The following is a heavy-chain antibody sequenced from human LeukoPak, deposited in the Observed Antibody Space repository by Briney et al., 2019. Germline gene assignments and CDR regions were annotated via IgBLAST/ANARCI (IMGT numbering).Heavy chain of an antibody. CDR1: GFTFSNYG. CDR2: IRYGGSGGNE. Sequence: GGSLRLSCRASGFTFSNYGIHWVRQAPGKGLEWVAFIRYGGSGGNEFYADSVKGRFTISRDNSKNSLYLQMNSLRAEDTAVYYCAKDLSSGVIEYAFDIWGQGTMVTVSS. D-gene: IGHD6-19*01. J-gene: IGHJ3*02. CDR3: AKDLSSGVIEYAFDI. V-gene: IGHV3-30*02.